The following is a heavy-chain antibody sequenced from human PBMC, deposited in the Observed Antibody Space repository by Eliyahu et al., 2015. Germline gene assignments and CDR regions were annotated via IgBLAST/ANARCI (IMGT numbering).Heavy chain of an antibody. CDR1: GXXFSSXG. CDR2: ISAYNGVT. J-gene: IGHJ4*02. D-gene: IGHD6-19*01. V-gene: IGHV1-18*01. CDR3: ATDCGYSSGWKTGYFEY. Sequence: QVQLLQSGAEVKKPGASGKVSCKASGXXFSSXGIXWVRQAPGQGLEWMGWISAYNGVTNYAQNFQGRVTMTTDTSTSTAYMELRSLRSDDTAIYYCATDCGYSSGWKTGYFEYWGQGTLVTVSS.